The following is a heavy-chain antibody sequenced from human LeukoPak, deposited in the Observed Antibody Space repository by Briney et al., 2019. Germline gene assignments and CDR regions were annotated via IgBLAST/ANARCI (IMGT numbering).Heavy chain of an antibody. D-gene: IGHD3-3*01. CDR3: ARGITIFGVVNNWFDP. Sequence: SETLSLTCTVSGGSISSGDYYWSWIRQPPGKGLEWIGYIYYSGSTYYNPSLKSRVTISVDTSKNQFSLKLSSVTAADTAVYCCARGITIFGVVNNWFDPWGQGTLVTVSS. J-gene: IGHJ5*02. CDR1: GGSISSGDYY. CDR2: IYYSGST. V-gene: IGHV4-30-4*08.